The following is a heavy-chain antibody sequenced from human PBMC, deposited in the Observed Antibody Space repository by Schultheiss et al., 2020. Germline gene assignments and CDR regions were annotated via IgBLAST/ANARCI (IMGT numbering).Heavy chain of an antibody. CDR2: INPNSGGT. D-gene: IGHD1-1*01. V-gene: IGHV1-2*04. J-gene: IGHJ5*02. CDR3: AREYPSATYGSWFDP. CDR1: GYTFTGYY. Sequence: AAVKGSCKASGYTFTGYYMHWVRQAPGQGLEWMGWINPNSGGTNYAQKFQVWVTMTRDTSISTAYMELSRLRSDDTAMYYCAREYPSATYGSWFDPWGQGTLVTVSS.